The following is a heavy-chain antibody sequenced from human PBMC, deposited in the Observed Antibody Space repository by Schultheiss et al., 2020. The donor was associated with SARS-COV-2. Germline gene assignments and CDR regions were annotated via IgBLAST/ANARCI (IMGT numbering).Heavy chain of an antibody. Sequence: GSLRLSCAASGFTVSSNYMSWVRQAPGKGLEWIGEINHSGSTNYNPSLKSRVTISVDTSKNQFSLKLSSVTAADTAVYYCARTQDDRIAAAGSGWFDPWGQGTLVTVSS. CDR2: INHSGST. D-gene: IGHD6-13*01. CDR3: ARTQDDRIAAAGSGWFDP. J-gene: IGHJ5*02. CDR1: GFTVSSNY. V-gene: IGHV4-34*01.